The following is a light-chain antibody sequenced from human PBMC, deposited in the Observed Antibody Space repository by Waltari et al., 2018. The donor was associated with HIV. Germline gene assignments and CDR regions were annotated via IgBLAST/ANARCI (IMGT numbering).Light chain of an antibody. CDR2: EVS. J-gene: IGLJ3*02. V-gene: IGLV2-14*01. CDR3: SSYTSSSTWV. Sequence: QSALTQPASVSGSPGQSIPISCTGTNSEVGGYTYVSWYQQHPGKAPKLMIYEVSNRPSGVSNRFSGSKSGNTASLTISGLQAEDEADYYCSSYTSSSTWVFGGGTKLTVL. CDR1: NSEVGGYTY.